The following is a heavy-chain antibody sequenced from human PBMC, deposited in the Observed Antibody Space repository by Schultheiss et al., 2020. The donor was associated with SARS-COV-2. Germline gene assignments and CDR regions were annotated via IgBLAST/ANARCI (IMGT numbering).Heavy chain of an antibody. D-gene: IGHD5-12*01. J-gene: IGHJ6*02. Sequence: GGSLRLSCAASGFTFSSYGMHWVRQAPGKGLEWVAVIWYDGSNKYYADSVKGRFTISRDNSKNTLYLQMNSLRAEDTAVYYCARGAYSGYDWLGVGYYYGMDVWGQGTTVTVSS. CDR2: IWYDGSNK. V-gene: IGHV3-33*08. CDR1: GFTFSSYG. CDR3: ARGAYSGYDWLGVGYYYGMDV.